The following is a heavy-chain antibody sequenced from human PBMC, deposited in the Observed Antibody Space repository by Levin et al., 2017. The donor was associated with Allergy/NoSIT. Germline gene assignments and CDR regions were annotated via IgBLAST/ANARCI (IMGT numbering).Heavy chain of an antibody. Sequence: GGSLRLSCAASGFTFSSYGMHWVRQAPGKGLEWVAVIWYDGSNKYYADSVKGRFTISRDNSKNTLYLQMNSLRAEDTAVYYCARGRVVPAAIEGEYEYFQHWGQGTLVTVSS. CDR3: ARGRVVPAAIEGEYEYFQH. CDR1: GFTFSSYG. CDR2: IWYDGSNK. D-gene: IGHD2-2*01. J-gene: IGHJ1*01. V-gene: IGHV3-33*01.